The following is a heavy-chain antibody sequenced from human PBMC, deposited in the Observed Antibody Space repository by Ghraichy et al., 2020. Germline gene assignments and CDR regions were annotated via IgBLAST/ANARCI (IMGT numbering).Heavy chain of an antibody. CDR1: GDNVSSTSAA. CDR2: TYYRSKWYN. CDR3: ARAMASGWYNY. J-gene: IGHJ4*02. V-gene: IGHV6-1*01. D-gene: IGHD6-19*01. Sequence: SQTRSLTCDISGDNVSSTSAAWSWIRQSPSRGLEWLGRTYYRSKWYNHYAVALKSRIIINADTSKNQVSLQLNSVTPEDTAVYYCARAMASGWYNYWGQGTLVTVSS.